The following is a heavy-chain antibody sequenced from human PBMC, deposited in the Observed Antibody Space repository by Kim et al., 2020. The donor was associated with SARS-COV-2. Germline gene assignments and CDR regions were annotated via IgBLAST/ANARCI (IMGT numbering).Heavy chain of an antibody. V-gene: IGHV4-59*01. J-gene: IGHJ5*02. Sequence: SETLSLTCTVSGDSISNYFWGWIRQPPGKGLEFIGHIYYNGKTTYNPSLKSRVXISIXXSKTQFSXXXTSVTAADTAFYYXARGGHDXXGDFVWFDPWGQGXLVTVSS. CDR2: IYYNGKT. CDR1: GDSISNYF. D-gene: IGHD3-22*01. CDR3: ARGGHDXXGDFVWFDP.